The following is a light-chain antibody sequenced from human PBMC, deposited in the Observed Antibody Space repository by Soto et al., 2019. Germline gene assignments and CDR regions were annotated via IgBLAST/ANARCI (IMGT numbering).Light chain of an antibody. V-gene: IGKV3-20*01. CDR1: QSVSVNS. J-gene: IGKJ1*01. Sequence: EIVLTQSPGTLSLSPGERATLSCRASQSVSVNSLAWYQQKGGQAPRLLIYAASTRATGVPDRFSGSGSGTDFTLTISRLEPEDFATYYCQQYHIYSGTFGQGTKVDIK. CDR3: QQYHIYSGT. CDR2: AAS.